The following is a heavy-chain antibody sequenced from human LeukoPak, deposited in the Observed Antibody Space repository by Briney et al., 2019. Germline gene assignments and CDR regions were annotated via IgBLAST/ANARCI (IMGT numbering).Heavy chain of an antibody. D-gene: IGHD6-13*01. J-gene: IGHJ6*02. CDR2: INPNSGGT. V-gene: IGHV1-2*02. CDR3: ARVPSSSLGSGMDV. CDR1: GGIFIRNA. Sequence: ASVKVSCKASGGIFIRNAISWVRQAPGQGLEWMGWINPNSGGTNYAQKFQGRVTMTRDTSISTAYMELRRLRSDDTAVYYCARVPSSSLGSGMDVWGQGTTVTVSS.